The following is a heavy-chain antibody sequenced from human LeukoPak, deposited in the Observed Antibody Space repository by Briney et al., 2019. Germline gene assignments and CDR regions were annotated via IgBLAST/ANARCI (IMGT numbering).Heavy chain of an antibody. D-gene: IGHD2-2*01. V-gene: IGHV4-34*01. J-gene: IGHJ4*02. CDR3: ARHTKAGDIVVVPAAIGFDY. Sequence: SETLSLTCAVYGGPFSGYYWSWIRQPPGKGLEWIGEINHSGSTNYNPSLKSRVTISVDTSKNQFSLKLSSVTAADTAVYYCARHTKAGDIVVVPAAIGFDYWGQGTLVTVSS. CDR1: GGPFSGYY. CDR2: INHSGST.